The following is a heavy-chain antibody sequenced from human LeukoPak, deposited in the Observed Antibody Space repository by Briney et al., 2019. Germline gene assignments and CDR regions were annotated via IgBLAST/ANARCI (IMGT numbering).Heavy chain of an antibody. CDR2: INGNGGNT. Sequence: GGSLRLSCAASGFTFSNDAMSWVRQAPGKGLEWVSAINGNGGNTYYVDSVKGRFTISRDNSKNTLYLQMNSLRAEDRAVYYSAKRKCPGVDGRAWFDAWGQGTLVTVSS. J-gene: IGHJ5*02. CDR1: GFTFSNDA. D-gene: IGHD5-12*01. V-gene: IGHV3-23*01. CDR3: AKRKCPGVDGRAWFDA.